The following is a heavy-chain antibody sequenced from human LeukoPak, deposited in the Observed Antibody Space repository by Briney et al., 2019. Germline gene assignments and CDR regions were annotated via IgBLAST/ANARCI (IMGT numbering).Heavy chain of an antibody. V-gene: IGHV3-21*01. D-gene: IGHD4-11*01. CDR2: ISGSGSSI. Sequence: GGSLRLSCAASGFTFSTYSMNWVRQAPGKGLEWVSIISGSGSSIYYADSVKGRSTISRDNAKNSLFLQMNSLRAEDTAVYYCTREDHSNYNYWGQGTLVTVSS. CDR3: TREDHSNYNY. CDR1: GFTFSTYS. J-gene: IGHJ4*02.